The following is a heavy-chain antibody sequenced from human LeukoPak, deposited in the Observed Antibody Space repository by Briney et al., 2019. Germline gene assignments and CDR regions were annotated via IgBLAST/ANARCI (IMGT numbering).Heavy chain of an antibody. CDR1: GYTFTGHY. D-gene: IGHD2-2*01. CDR2: INPNSGGT. J-gene: IGHJ5*02. Sequence: GASVKVSCKASGYTFTGHYTHWVRQAPGQGLEWMGWINPNSGGTNYAQKFQGRVTMTRDTSISTAYMELSSLKSDDTAVYYCARAKWESSTTRYGAWGQGTLVTVSS. CDR3: ARAKWESSTTRYGA. V-gene: IGHV1-2*02.